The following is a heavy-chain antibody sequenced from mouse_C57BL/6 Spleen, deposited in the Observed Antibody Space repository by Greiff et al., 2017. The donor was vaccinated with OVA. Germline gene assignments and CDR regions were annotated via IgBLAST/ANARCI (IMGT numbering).Heavy chain of an antibody. CDR2: INPNNGGT. Sequence: VQLQQSGPELVKPGASVKIPCKASGYTFTDYNMDWVKQSHGKSLEWIGDINPNNGGTIYNQKFKGKATLTVDKSSSTAYMELRSLTSEDTAVYYCARLNYDGYVDYWGQGTTLTVSS. CDR1: GYTFTDYN. J-gene: IGHJ2*01. CDR3: ARLNYDGYVDY. D-gene: IGHD2-3*01. V-gene: IGHV1-18*01.